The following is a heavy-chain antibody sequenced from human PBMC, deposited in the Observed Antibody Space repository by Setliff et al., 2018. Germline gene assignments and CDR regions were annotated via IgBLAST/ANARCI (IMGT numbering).Heavy chain of an antibody. V-gene: IGHV4-61*09. CDR2: IYTSGST. CDR3: ARAFIVAPTLFFRRRKGNYMDV. CDR1: GGSISSGSDY. D-gene: IGHD2-21*01. Sequence: SETLSLTCSVSGGSISSGSDYWTWIRQPAGKGLEWIGHIYTSGSTSYNPSLKSRVTISVDTSKNQFSLKLNSVTAADTAVYYCARAFIVAPTLFFRRRKGNYMDVWGKGTTVTVSS. J-gene: IGHJ6*03.